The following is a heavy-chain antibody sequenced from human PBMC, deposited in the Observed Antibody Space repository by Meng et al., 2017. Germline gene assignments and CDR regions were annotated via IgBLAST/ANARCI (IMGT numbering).Heavy chain of an antibody. CDR3: TIYTSGHI. D-gene: IGHD6-19*01. V-gene: IGHV3-73*02. Sequence: VQLGHAGGVLVQPGGSLKLSCVVSGVSLSGAHIHWVRQTSEKGLEWIGRIETKYSSYATSYAASVRGRFTISRDDSINTAYLQMNSLKTEDTALYYCTIYTSGHIWGQGTMVTVSS. J-gene: IGHJ3*02. CDR2: IETKYSSYAT. CDR1: GVSLSGAH.